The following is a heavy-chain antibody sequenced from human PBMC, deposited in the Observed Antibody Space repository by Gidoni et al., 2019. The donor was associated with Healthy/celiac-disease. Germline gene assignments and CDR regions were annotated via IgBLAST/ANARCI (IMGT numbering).Heavy chain of an antibody. V-gene: IGHV3-21*01. CDR1: GFTFSSYS. D-gene: IGHD3-10*01. J-gene: IGHJ5*02. CDR2: ISSSSSYI. CDR3: ARDISGEDNWFDP. Sequence: EVQLVESGGGLVKPGGSLRLYCAASGFTFSSYSMNWVRQAPGKGLEWVSSISSSSSYIYYADSVKGRFTISRDNAKNSLYLQMNSLRAEDTAVYYCARDISGEDNWFDPWGQGTLVTVSS.